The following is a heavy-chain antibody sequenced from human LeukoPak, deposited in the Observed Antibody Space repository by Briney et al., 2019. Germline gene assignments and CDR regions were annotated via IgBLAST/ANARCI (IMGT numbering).Heavy chain of an antibody. CDR1: GGSISSSSYY. CDR3: ASIVVPKKIDAFDI. Sequence: SETLSLTCTVSGGSISSSSYYWGWIRQPPGKGLEWIGSIYYSGSTYYNPSLKSRVTISVDTSKNQFSLKLSSVTAADTAVYYCASIVVPKKIDAFDIWGQGTMVTVSS. V-gene: IGHV4-39*07. D-gene: IGHD1-26*01. J-gene: IGHJ3*02. CDR2: IYYSGST.